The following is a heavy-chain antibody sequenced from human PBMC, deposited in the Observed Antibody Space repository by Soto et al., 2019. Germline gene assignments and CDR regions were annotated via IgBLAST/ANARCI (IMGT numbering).Heavy chain of an antibody. CDR2: INHSGST. CDR1: GGSFSGAY. CDR3: GRAKYDSSGYYRMGSCDYYGMDV. D-gene: IGHD3-22*01. Sequence: SETLSLTCAVYGGSFSGAYWSWIRQPPGQGLEWDGEINHSGSTNYNPALKSRVTISVDTSKNQFSRKLSSVTAAGTAGFYCGRAKYDSSGYYRMGSCDYYGMDVWGQGTTVTVSS. V-gene: IGHV4-34*01. J-gene: IGHJ6*02.